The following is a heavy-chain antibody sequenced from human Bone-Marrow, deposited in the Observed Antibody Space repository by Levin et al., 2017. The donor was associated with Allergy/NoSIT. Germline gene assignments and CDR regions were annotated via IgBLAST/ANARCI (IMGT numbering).Heavy chain of an antibody. Sequence: GSLRLSCAASGFTFSNAWMSWVRQAPGKGLEWVGRIKSKTDGGTTDYAAPVKGRFTISRDDSKNTLYLQMNSLKTEDTAVYYCTRDTTVTTFGADYWGQGTLVTVSS. CDR1: GFTFSNAW. V-gene: IGHV3-15*01. J-gene: IGHJ4*02. CDR2: IKSKTDGGTT. D-gene: IGHD4-17*01. CDR3: TRDTTVTTFGADY.